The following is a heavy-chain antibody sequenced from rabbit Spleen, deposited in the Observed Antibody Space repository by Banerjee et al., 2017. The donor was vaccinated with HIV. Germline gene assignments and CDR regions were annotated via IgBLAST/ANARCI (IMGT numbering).Heavy chain of an antibody. V-gene: IGHV1S45*01. J-gene: IGHJ6*01. CDR1: GLSFSSRYY. D-gene: IGHD6-1*01. Sequence: QEQLVESGGDLVKPEGSLTLTCTASGLSFSSRYYMCWVRQAPGKGLEWIGCIFTGDGKTYYANWAKGRFTISKTSSTTVTLQMTSLTVADTATYFCARVDGGATGYGYDLWGQGTLVTVS. CDR3: ARVDGGATGYGYDL. CDR2: IFTGDGKT.